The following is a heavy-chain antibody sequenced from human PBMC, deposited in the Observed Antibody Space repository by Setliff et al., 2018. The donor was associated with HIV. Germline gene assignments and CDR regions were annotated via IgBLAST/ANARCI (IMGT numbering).Heavy chain of an antibody. Sequence: PSETLSLTCTVSGGSIDSGNYDWNWVRQPGGKGLEWIGRIYTRGSTKYSPTFESRVTMSLDTSKNQFSLNLRSVTAADTALYYCVRSGCNGNICYDSRGWLDSWGQGTQVTVPQ. CDR2: IYTRGST. CDR1: GGSIDSGNYD. D-gene: IGHD5-12*01. CDR3: VRSGCNGNICYDSRGWLDS. J-gene: IGHJ5*01. V-gene: IGHV4-61*02.